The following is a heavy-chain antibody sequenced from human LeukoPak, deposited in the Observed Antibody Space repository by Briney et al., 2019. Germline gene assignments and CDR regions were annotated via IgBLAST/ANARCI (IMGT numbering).Heavy chain of an antibody. V-gene: IGHV3-30*14. D-gene: IGHD4-17*01. CDR2: ISYDGSNK. Sequence: GRSLRLSCAASGFTFSSYAMHWVRQAPGKGLEWVAVISYDGSNKYYADSVKGRFTISRDNSKNTLYLQMNSLRAEDTAVYYCARVGGYGDYEDLNWFDPWGQGTLVTVSS. CDR3: ARVGGYGDYEDLNWFDP. CDR1: GFTFSSYA. J-gene: IGHJ5*02.